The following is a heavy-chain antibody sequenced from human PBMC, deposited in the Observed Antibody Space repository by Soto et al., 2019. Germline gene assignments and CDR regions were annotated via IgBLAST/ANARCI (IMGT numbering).Heavy chain of an antibody. Sequence: LRLSCAASGFTFSSYAMSWVRQAPGKGLEWVSAISGSGGSTYYADSVKGWFTISRDNSKNTLYLQMNSLRAEDTAVYYCASLQLWLPLEAFDIWGQGTMVTVSS. V-gene: IGHV3-23*01. CDR2: ISGSGGST. J-gene: IGHJ3*02. CDR1: GFTFSSYA. D-gene: IGHD5-18*01. CDR3: ASLQLWLPLEAFDI.